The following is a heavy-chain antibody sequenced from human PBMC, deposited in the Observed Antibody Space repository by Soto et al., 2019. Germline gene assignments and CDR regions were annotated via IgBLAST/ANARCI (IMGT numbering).Heavy chain of an antibody. V-gene: IGHV4-59*01. CDR1: GGSISSYY. D-gene: IGHD2-2*01. CDR3: ARGGYCSSTSCYGGAFDL. CDR2: IYYSGST. J-gene: IGHJ3*01. Sequence: SETLSLTCTVSGGSISSYYWSWIRQPPGKGLEWIGYIYYSGSTNYNPSLKSRVTISVDTSKSQSSLKLSSVTAADTAVYYCARGGYCSSTSCYGGAFDLWGQGTMVTVSS.